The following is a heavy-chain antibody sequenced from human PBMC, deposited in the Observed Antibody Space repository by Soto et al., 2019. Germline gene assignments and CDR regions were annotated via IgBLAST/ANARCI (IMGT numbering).Heavy chain of an antibody. V-gene: IGHV1-69*13. D-gene: IGHD2-2*01. CDR3: ARDRCSSTSCPQPYYYYYGMDV. CDR1: EGTVSSYA. J-gene: IGHJ6*02. CDR2: TIPIFGTA. Sequence: GAPVKLPCKAWEGTVSSYAISWVRRAPRQRIEWMGGTIPIFGTANYAQKFQGRVTITADESTSTAYMELSSLRSEDTAVYYCARDRCSSTSCPQPYYYYYGMDVWGQGTTVTVSS.